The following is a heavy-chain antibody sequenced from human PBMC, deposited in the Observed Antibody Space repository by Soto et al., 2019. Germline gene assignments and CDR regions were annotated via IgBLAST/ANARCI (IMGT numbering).Heavy chain of an antibody. CDR3: AKATATGRGAFEI. D-gene: IGHD3-9*01. V-gene: IGHV3-23*01. Sequence: GGSLRLSCAVSGFICSSYDMSWVRQAPGKGLEWVSTILVGGSTHYEDSVKGRFTISRDTSKNTVYLQMNSLTAGDTAVYYCAKATATGRGAFEIYGRGTLVTVSS. CDR2: ILVGGST. J-gene: IGHJ3*02. CDR1: GFICSSYD.